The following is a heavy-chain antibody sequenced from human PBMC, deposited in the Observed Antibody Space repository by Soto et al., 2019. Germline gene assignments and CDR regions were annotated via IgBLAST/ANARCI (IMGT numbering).Heavy chain of an antibody. CDR2: IIPIFGTA. Sequence: GASVKVSCKASGGTFSNYVFTWVRQAPGQGLGWMGGIIPIFGTAIYAQKFQGRVTITADESTSTAYMDLSSLRSEDTAIYYCADWSVTNRAYYYYLSGMDVWGRGTTVTVSS. D-gene: IGHD3-9*01. CDR1: GGTFSNYV. V-gene: IGHV1-69*13. CDR3: ADWSVTNRAYYYYLSGMDV. J-gene: IGHJ6*02.